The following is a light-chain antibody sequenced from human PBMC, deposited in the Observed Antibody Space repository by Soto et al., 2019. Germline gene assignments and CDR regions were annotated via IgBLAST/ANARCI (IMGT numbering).Light chain of an antibody. CDR1: QSVSSTF. V-gene: IGKV3-20*01. Sequence: EIVLTQPPGTLSLSPGERATLSCRASQSVSSTFLAWYQQKPGQAPRLLIFGVSNRATGIPDRFSGSGSGTDFTLTISRLEPEDFAVYYCGQFVSAPPRTFGQGTKVDIK. J-gene: IGKJ1*01. CDR2: GVS. CDR3: GQFVSAPPRT.